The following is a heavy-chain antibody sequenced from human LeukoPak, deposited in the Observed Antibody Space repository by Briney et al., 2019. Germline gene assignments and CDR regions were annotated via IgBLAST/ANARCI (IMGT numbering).Heavy chain of an antibody. Sequence: GGCLRLSCAASGFTFSSYEMNWVRQAPGKGLEWVSYISSSGSTIYYADSVKGRFTISRDNAKNTLYLQMNSLRAEDTAVYYCARDTWGSGSPRYFDYWGQGTLVTVSS. CDR1: GFTFSSYE. D-gene: IGHD3-10*01. CDR2: ISSSGSTI. CDR3: ARDTWGSGSPRYFDY. V-gene: IGHV3-48*03. J-gene: IGHJ4*02.